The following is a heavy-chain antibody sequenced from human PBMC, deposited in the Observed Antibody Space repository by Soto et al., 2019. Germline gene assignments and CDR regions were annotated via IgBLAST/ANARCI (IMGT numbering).Heavy chain of an antibody. CDR3: AKGSIVYSASIDN. J-gene: IGHJ4*02. Sequence: EVHLLESGGGLVQPRGSLRLSCAASGFSFNSYAIVWVRQAPGKGLEWVSVISARGGSSYFADSVKGRFTISRDNSKNVLSLEMNSLRAEDTAIYFCAKGSIVYSASIDNWGQGTLVLVSS. CDR2: ISARGGSS. D-gene: IGHD5-12*01. CDR1: GFSFNSYA. V-gene: IGHV3-23*01.